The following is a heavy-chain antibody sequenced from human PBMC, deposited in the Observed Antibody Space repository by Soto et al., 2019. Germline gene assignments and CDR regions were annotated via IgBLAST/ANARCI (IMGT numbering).Heavy chain of an antibody. CDR3: ARDQGIYYDSSLAYYYGVDV. J-gene: IGHJ6*02. Sequence: SENLSLTYAVSGGSISSSNWWSCVRQPPEKGLEWIGEIYHSGSTNYNPSLKSRVTISVDKSKNQFSLKLSSVTAADTAVYYCARDQGIYYDSSLAYYYGVDVWGQGTTVS. CDR1: GGSISSSNW. CDR2: IYHSGST. D-gene: IGHD3-22*01. V-gene: IGHV4-4*02.